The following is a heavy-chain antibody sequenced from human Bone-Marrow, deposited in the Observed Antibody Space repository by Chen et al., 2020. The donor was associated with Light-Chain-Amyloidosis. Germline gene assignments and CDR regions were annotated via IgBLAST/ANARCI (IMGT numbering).Heavy chain of an antibody. J-gene: IGHJ4*02. CDR2: IYPDDSES. D-gene: IGHD5-12*01. CDR3: ARRRDGYNFDY. Sequence: EVQLEQSGPEVKKPGESLKISCKGSGYTFPNYWIGWVRQMPGKGREWRGVIYPDDSESRYRTSFECQVTISADKSNTTAYLQWRSLKASDTAMYYCARRRDGYNFDYWGQGTLVTVSS. CDR1: GYTFPNYW. V-gene: IGHV5-51*01.